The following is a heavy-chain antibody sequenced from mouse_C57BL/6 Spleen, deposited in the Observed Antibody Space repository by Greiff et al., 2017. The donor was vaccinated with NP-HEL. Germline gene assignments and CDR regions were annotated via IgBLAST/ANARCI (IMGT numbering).Heavy chain of an antibody. CDR3: ARDSSGYRFAY. D-gene: IGHD3-2*02. V-gene: IGHV1-69*01. CDR2: IDPSDSYT. J-gene: IGHJ3*01. Sequence: QVQLQQPGAELVMPGASVKLSCKASGYTFTSYWMHWVKQRPGQGLEWIGEIDPSDSYTNYNQQFKGKSTLTVAKSSSTAYMQLSSLTSEDSAVYYCARDSSGYRFAYWGQGTLVTVSA. CDR1: GYTFTSYW.